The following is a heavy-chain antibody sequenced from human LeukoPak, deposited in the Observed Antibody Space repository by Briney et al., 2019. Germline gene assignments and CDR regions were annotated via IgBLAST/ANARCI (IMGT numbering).Heavy chain of an antibody. J-gene: IGHJ4*02. CDR2: IRSKANSYAS. Sequence: PGGSLRLSCAASGFTFSGSAMHWVRQAPGKGLEWVGRIRSKANSYASAYAVSLKGRFTVFRDDSKNTAYLQMNSLKTEDTAVYYCTIVGATLQDYWGQGTLVTVSS. CDR3: TIVGATLQDY. V-gene: IGHV3-73*01. D-gene: IGHD1-26*01. CDR1: GFTFSGSA.